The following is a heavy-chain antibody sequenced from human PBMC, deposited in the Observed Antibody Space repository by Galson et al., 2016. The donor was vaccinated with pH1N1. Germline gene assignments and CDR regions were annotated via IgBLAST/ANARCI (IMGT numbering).Heavy chain of an antibody. J-gene: IGHJ4*02. CDR2: ISGYNGNA. D-gene: IGHD6-13*01. Sequence: SVKVSCKAYDYTFTSYAITWVRQAPGQGLEWMGSISGYNGNANYAQNVQGRVTLTTDTSTRTAYMELRSLRSDDTAVYYCARWRYSTSWSDFDYWGQGTLVTVSS. CDR3: ARWRYSTSWSDFDY. V-gene: IGHV1-18*01. CDR1: DYTFTSYA.